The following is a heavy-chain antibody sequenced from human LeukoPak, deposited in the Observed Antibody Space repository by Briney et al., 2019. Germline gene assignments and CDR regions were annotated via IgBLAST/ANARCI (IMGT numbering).Heavy chain of an antibody. Sequence: SQTLSLPCTVSGGSISSGDYHWRWIRQPPGKGLEWIAYMYYSGSTYYNPSLKSRFTMSADTSKNQLSLKLSSVTAADTAVYYCARPYYYDSRIDPWGQGILVTVSS. CDR1: GGSISSGDYH. CDR2: MYYSGST. CDR3: ARPYYYDSRIDP. V-gene: IGHV4-30-4*01. D-gene: IGHD3-22*01. J-gene: IGHJ5*02.